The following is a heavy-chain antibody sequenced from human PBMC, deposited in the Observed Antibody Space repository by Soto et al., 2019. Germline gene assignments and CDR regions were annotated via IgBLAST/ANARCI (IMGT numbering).Heavy chain of an antibody. CDR1: GFTFSIYW. CDR3: TRDYYHTSGYYRNNAFDI. Sequence: GGSLRLSCAASGFTFSIYWMHWVRQAPGKGLVWVARIKSDGSSPTYADSVKRRFTISRDNAKNTLYLQMNSLRAEDTAVYFCTRDYYHTSGYYRNNAFDIWGQGTMVTVSS. D-gene: IGHD3-22*01. J-gene: IGHJ3*02. V-gene: IGHV3-74*01. CDR2: IKSDGSSP.